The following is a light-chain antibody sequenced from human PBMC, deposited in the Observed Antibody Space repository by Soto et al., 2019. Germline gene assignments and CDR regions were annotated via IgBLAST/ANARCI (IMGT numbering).Light chain of an antibody. J-gene: IGLJ3*02. CDR3: CSYAGSSTWV. CDR1: SSDVGSYNL. Sequence: QSALTQPASVSGAPGQSITISCTGTSSDVGSYNLVSWYQQHPGKAPQLMIYEGSRRPSGVSNRFSGSKSGNTASVTISGLQAEDEADYYCCSYAGSSTWVFGGGTKLTVL. CDR2: EGS. V-gene: IGLV2-23*01.